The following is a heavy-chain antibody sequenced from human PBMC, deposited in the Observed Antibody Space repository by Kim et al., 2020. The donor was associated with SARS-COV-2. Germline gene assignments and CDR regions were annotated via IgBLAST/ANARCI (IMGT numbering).Heavy chain of an antibody. CDR1: GGSFSGYY. CDR2: IDHSGST. Sequence: SETLSLTCAVYGGSFSGYYWSWIRQPPGKGLEWIGEIDHSGSTNYNPSLKSRVTISVDTSKNQFSLKLSSVTAADTAVYYCARGIFLRYSSSWYGHFFDYWGQGTLVTVSS. V-gene: IGHV4-34*01. D-gene: IGHD6-13*01. J-gene: IGHJ4*02. CDR3: ARGIFLRYSSSWYGHFFDY.